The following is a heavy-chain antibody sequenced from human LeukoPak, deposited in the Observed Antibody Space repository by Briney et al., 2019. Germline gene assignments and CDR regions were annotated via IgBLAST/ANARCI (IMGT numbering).Heavy chain of an antibody. CDR2: IYYSGST. J-gene: IGHJ4*02. D-gene: IGHD2-8*01. CDR1: GGSISSSSYY. CDR3: AAPGRYCTNGVCYTEYYFGY. V-gene: IGHV4-39*01. Sequence: SETLSLTCTVSGGSISSSSYYWGWIRQPPGKGLEWIGSIYYSGSTYYNPSLKSRVTISVDTSKNQFSLKLSSVTAADTAVYYCAAPGRYCTNGVCYTEYYFGYWGQGTLVTVSS.